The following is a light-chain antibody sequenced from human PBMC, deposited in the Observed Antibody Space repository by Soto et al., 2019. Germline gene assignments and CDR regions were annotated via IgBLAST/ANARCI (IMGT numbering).Light chain of an antibody. J-gene: IGKJ1*01. CDR1: QSVSSYY. Sequence: EIVLTQSPVTLSLSPGEGATLSCRASQSVSSYYLAWYQQKPGQAPRLLIYGASIRATGIPDRFSGSGSGTDFTLTVSRLEPEDFAVYYCQQYGYSSWTFGQGTKVDIK. CDR3: QQYGYSSWT. CDR2: GAS. V-gene: IGKV3-20*01.